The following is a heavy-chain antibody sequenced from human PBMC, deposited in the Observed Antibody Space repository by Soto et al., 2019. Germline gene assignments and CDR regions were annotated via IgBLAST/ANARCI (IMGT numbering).Heavy chain of an antibody. J-gene: IGHJ4*02. CDR3: ASSHAGAHITAAVH. Sequence: SETLSLTCAVSGGSISSGGYSWSWIRHPPGKGLEWIGYIYHSGSTYYNPSLKSRVTISVDRSKNQFSLKLSSVTAADTAVYYCASSHAGAHITAAVHWGQGTLVTVS. D-gene: IGHD6-13*01. V-gene: IGHV4-30-2*01. CDR2: IYHSGST. CDR1: GGSISSGGYS.